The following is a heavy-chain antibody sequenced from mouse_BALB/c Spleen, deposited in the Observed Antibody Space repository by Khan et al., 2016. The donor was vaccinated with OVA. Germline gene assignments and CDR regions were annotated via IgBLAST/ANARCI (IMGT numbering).Heavy chain of an antibody. CDR3: ARGGATFYRNDGGAMDS. CDR1: GYTFTTAG. V-gene: IGHV9-4*02. CDR2: INTHSGVP. J-gene: IGHJ4*01. D-gene: IGHD2-14*01. Sequence: QIQLVQSGPELKKPGETVRISCKASGYTFTTAGMQWVQKMPGKGLKWIGWINTHSGVPKYAEDFKGRFVFSLETSASTAYLQITNLKNEDTATYFCARGGATFYRNDGGAMDSWSQGTSVTVSS.